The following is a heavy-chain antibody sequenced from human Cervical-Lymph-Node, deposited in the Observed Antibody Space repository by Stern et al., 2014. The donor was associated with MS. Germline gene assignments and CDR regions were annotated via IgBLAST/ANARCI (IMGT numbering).Heavy chain of an antibody. J-gene: IGHJ6*02. CDR2: IIPLFGTT. CDR3: ARGGLYYYYSGMDV. Sequence: QDQLVQSGAEVKKPGSSVKVSCKASGVTFSNSSITWVRQAPGQGLEWMGGIIPLFGTTHYAQMFQGRVTITADESTITSYMELSSLRSEDTAVYYCARGGLYYYYSGMDVWGQGTTVTVSS. CDR1: GVTFSNSS. V-gene: IGHV1-69*12.